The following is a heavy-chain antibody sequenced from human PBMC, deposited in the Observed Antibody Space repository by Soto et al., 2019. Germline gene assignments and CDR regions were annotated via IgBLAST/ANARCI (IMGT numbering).Heavy chain of an antibody. J-gene: IGHJ3*02. CDR1: GGSISSYY. D-gene: IGHD1-26*01. Sequence: QVQLQESGPGLVKPSETLSLTCTVSGGSISSYYWSWIRQPPGKGLEWIGYIYYSGSTNYNPSLKSRVTISVDTSKNQFSLKLSSVTAADTAVYYCARRLGSYYAFDIWGQGTMVTVSS. CDR3: ARRLGSYYAFDI. CDR2: IYYSGST. V-gene: IGHV4-59*08.